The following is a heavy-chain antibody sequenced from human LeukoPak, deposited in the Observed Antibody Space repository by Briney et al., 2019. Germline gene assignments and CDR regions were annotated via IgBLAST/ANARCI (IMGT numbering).Heavy chain of an antibody. CDR2: ISGSGISR. Sequence: GGSLRLSCAASGFTFSSFAMNWVRQAPGKGLEWVSGISGSGISRGYADSVKGWFTISRDNSKNTVLLQMDSLRAEDTAIYYCAKRSGVYSDNSGVFDYWGQGSLVTVSS. CDR3: AKRSGVYSDNSGVFDY. CDR1: GFTFSSFA. V-gene: IGHV3-23*01. D-gene: IGHD4-11*01. J-gene: IGHJ4*02.